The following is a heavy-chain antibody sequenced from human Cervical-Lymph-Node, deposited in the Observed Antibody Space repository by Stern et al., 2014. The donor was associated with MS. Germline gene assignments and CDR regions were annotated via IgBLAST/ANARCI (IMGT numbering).Heavy chain of an antibody. CDR1: GFTFNDLY. V-gene: IGHV3-11*01. J-gene: IGHJ4*02. CDR2: ISNSGTII. CDR3: STLVGY. Sequence: QVQLVESGAGLVKPGGSLRLSCAASGFTFNDLYINWIRQAPGKGLEWVAYISNSGTIIHYADSVKGRFTISRDKNNKSFYLQMDSLRAEDTAVYYCSTLVGYWGQGTLVTVSS.